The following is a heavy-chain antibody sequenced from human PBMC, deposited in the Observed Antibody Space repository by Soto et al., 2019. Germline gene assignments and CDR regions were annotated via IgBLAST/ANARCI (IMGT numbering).Heavy chain of an antibody. CDR2: IYYSGST. CDR1: GGSISSSSYY. V-gene: IGHV4-39*01. Sequence: QLQLRESGPGLVKPSETLSLTCTVSGGSISSSSYYWGWIRQPPGKGLGWIGSIYYSGSTYYNPSLKSRVTISVDTSKNQFSLKLSSVTATDTAVYYCARRLYYDSSGFEGGGMDVWGQGTTVTVSS. D-gene: IGHD3-22*01. CDR3: ARRLYYDSSGFEGGGMDV. J-gene: IGHJ6*02.